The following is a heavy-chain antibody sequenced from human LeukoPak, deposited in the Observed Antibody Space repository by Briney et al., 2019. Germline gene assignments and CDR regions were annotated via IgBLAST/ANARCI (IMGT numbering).Heavy chain of an antibody. CDR1: GGTFSSYA. V-gene: IGHV1-69*04. J-gene: IGHJ4*02. D-gene: IGHD2-15*01. CDR3: ARVGYCSGGSYYSFDY. Sequence: SVKVSCKASGGTFSSYAISWVRQAPGQGLEWMGRIIPILGIANYAQKFQGRVTITADKSTSTAYMELSSLRSEDTAVYYCARVGYCSGGSYYSFDYWGQGTLVTVSS. CDR2: IIPILGIA.